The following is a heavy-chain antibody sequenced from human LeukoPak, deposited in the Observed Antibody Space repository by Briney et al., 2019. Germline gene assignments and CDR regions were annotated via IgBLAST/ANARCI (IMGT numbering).Heavy chain of an antibody. V-gene: IGHV4-31*03. D-gene: IGHD3-10*01. CDR1: GGSISSGGYY. J-gene: IGHJ5*02. CDR3: ARVGSSGSYYWFDP. Sequence: PSQTLSLTCTVSGGSISSGGYYWSWIRQPPGKGLEWIGYIYYSGSTYYNPTLKSRVTISVDTSKNQFSLNLSSVTAADTAVYYCARVGSSGSYYWFDPWGQGTLVTVSS. CDR2: IYYSGST.